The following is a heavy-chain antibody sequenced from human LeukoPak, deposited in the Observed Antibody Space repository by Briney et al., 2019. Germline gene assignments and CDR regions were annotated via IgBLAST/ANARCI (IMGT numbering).Heavy chain of an antibody. CDR2: ISSSGSTI. CDR1: GFTFSDYY. J-gene: IGHJ4*02. Sequence: GGSLRLSCAASGFTFSDYYMSWIRQAPGKGLEWVSYISSSGSTIYYADSVKGRFAFSRDNSKNTLYLQMNSLRAEDTAVYYCAKSRTDYYDILTGYTWGQGTLVTVSS. D-gene: IGHD3-9*01. V-gene: IGHV3-11*01. CDR3: AKSRTDYYDILTGYT.